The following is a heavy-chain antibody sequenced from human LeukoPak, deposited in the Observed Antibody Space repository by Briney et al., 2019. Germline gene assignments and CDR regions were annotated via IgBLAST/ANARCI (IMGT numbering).Heavy chain of an antibody. Sequence: ASVKVSCKASGYTFTGYYMHWVRQATGQGLEWMGWINTNTGNPTYAQGFTGRFVFSLDTSVSTAYLQISSLKAEDTAVYYCARGAINSNPLYWGQGTLVTVSS. D-gene: IGHD2-2*02. CDR3: ARGAINSNPLY. V-gene: IGHV7-4-1*02. J-gene: IGHJ4*02. CDR1: GYTFTGYY. CDR2: INTNTGNP.